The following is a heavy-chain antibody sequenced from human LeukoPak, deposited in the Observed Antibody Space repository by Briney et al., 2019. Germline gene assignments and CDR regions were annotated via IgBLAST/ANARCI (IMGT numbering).Heavy chain of an antibody. V-gene: IGHV3-9*01. CDR1: GFTFDDYA. Sequence: GRSLRLSCAASGFTFDDYAMHWVRQAPGKGLEWVSGISRNSGSIGYADSVKGRFTISRDNAKNSLYLQMNSLRAEDTALYYCAKDMYDSSGYPHYFDYWGQGTLVTVSS. CDR3: AKDMYDSSGYPHYFDY. D-gene: IGHD3-22*01. CDR2: ISRNSGSI. J-gene: IGHJ4*02.